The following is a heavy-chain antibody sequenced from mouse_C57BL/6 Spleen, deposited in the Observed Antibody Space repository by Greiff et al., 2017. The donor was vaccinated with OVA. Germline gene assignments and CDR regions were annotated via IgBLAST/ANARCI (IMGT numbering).Heavy chain of an antibody. CDR3: ARSGGGSGYFDV. CDR1: GYTFTSYW. J-gene: IGHJ1*03. D-gene: IGHD1-1*01. V-gene: IGHV1-69*01. Sequence: VQLQQPGAELVMPGASVKLSCKASGYTFTSYWMHWVKQRPGQGLEWIGEIDPSDGYTNYNQKFKGKSTLTVDKSSSTAYMQLSSLTSEDSAVYYCARSGGGSGYFDVWGTGTTVTVSS. CDR2: IDPSDGYT.